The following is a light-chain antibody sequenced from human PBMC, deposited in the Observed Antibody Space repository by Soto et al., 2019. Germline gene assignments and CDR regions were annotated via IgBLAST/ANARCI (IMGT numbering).Light chain of an antibody. CDR2: LGS. Sequence: DVVMTQSPLSLPVTPGEPASISCRSSQSLLHSNGYNYLDWYLQKPGQSPQLLIYLGSNRASGVPDRFSGSGSGTDFTLKISRVEAEDVGGYYCMQALHTPLTFGGGTKVEIK. CDR1: QSLLHSNGYNY. V-gene: IGKV2-28*01. J-gene: IGKJ4*01. CDR3: MQALHTPLT.